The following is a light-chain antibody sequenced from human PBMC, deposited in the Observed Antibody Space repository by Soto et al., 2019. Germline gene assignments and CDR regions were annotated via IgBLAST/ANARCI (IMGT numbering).Light chain of an antibody. CDR1: QSISSW. V-gene: IGKV1-5*01. Sequence: DIQMTQSPSTLSASVGDRVTITCRASQSISSWLAWYQQKPGKAPKLLIYDASSLESGGPSRFSGSGSGTEFTLTISSLQPDDCATYYGQQYNSYSGTFGQGTKLEIK. J-gene: IGKJ2*01. CDR3: QQYNSYSGT. CDR2: DAS.